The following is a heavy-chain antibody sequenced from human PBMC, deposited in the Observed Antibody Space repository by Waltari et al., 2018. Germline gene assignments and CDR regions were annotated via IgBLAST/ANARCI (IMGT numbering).Heavy chain of an antibody. CDR1: GFAFSSYW. J-gene: IGHJ4*02. CDR2: INSVGTGT. D-gene: IGHD3-3*01. CDR3: ARVKFLEWLPQPAVLDY. Sequence: EVQLVESGGGLVQPGGSLRLSCAASGFAFSSYWMHWVRQAPGKGLVWVERINSVGTGTSDADSVKGRFTIVRDNAKNTLHLQMNSLRVEDTAVYYCARVKFLEWLPQPAVLDYWGQGSLVTVSS. V-gene: IGHV3-74*01.